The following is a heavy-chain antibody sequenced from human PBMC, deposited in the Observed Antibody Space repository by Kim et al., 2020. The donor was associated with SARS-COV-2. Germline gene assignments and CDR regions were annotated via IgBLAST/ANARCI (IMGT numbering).Heavy chain of an antibody. D-gene: IGHD6-19*01. CDR1: GFTFSNAW. J-gene: IGHJ4*02. CDR3: TTDPPYDYGSGWYLFDY. V-gene: IGHV3-15*01. CDR2: IKSKTDGGTT. Sequence: GGSLRLSCAASGFTFSNAWMSWVRQAPGKGLEWVGRIKSKTDGGTTDYAAPVKGRFTISRDDSKNTLYLQMNSLKTEDTAVYYCTTDPPYDYGSGWYLFDYWGQGTLVTVSS.